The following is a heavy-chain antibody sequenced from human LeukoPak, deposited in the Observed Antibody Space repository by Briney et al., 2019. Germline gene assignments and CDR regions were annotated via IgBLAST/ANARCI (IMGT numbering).Heavy chain of an antibody. CDR2: IWYDGSNK. J-gene: IGHJ4*02. CDR1: GFTFSSYG. V-gene: IGHV3-33*01. Sequence: GRSLRLSCAASGFTFSSYGMHWVRQAPGKGLEWVAVIWYDGSNKYCADSVKGRFTISRDNSKNTLYLQMNSLRAEDTAVYYCARQDYYGSGSYYTPPLGYWGQGTLVTVSS. D-gene: IGHD3-10*01. CDR3: ARQDYYGSGSYYTPPLGY.